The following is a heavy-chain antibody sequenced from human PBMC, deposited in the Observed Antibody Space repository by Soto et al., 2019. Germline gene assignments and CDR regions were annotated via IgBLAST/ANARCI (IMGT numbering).Heavy chain of an antibody. V-gene: IGHV4-30-2*01. D-gene: IGHD4-17*01. J-gene: IGHJ6*02. CDR2: IYHSGST. CDR1: GGSISSGGYS. Sequence: KPSETLSLTCAVSGGSISSGGYSWSWIRQPPGKGLEWIGYIYHSGSTYYNPSLKSRVTISVDRSKNQFSLKLSSVTAADTAVYYCARAIAHRTTVTTKNYYYGMDVWGQGTTVTVSS. CDR3: ARAIAHRTTVTTKNYYYGMDV.